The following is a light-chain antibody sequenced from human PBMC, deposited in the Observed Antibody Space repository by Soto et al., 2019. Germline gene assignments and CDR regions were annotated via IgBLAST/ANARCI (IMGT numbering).Light chain of an antibody. Sequence: QSVLTQPPSVSAAPGQKVTISCSGSSSNIGNNFVSCYQQLPGTAPRLLIYDNNNRPSGIPDRFSGSQSGTSATLAITGLQTGDEADYFCGTWDSSLRVVIFGGGTKLTVL. CDR1: SSNIGNNF. J-gene: IGLJ2*01. CDR2: DNN. CDR3: GTWDSSLRVVI. V-gene: IGLV1-51*01.